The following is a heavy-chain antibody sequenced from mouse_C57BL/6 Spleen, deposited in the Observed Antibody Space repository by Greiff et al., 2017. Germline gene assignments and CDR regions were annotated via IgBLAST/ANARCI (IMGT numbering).Heavy chain of an antibody. CDR3: ASQLDTWFAY. J-gene: IGHJ3*01. V-gene: IGHV5-4*01. CDR1: GFTFSSYA. D-gene: IGHD4-1*02. Sequence: EVHLVESGGGLVKPGGSLKLSCAASGFTFSSYAMSWVRQTPEKRLEWVATISDGGSYTYYPDNVKGRFTISRDNAKNNLYLQMSHLKSEDTAMYYCASQLDTWFAYWGQGTLVTVSA. CDR2: ISDGGSYT.